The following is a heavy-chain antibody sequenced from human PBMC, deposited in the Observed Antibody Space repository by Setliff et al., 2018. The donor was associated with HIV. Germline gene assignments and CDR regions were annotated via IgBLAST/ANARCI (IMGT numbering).Heavy chain of an antibody. V-gene: IGHV1-18*01. CDR1: GYNFINYG. D-gene: IGHD1-26*01. J-gene: IGHJ5*02. Sequence: ASVKVSCKASGYNFINYGSRWGRQAPGQGLEWMGWISAYNGNTDYAPRLLGRVTMTTDTFTCTAYMELRSLSSDDTAGYYCARARLQGIVTAVGPRDNCLDPWGQGTRVTVSS. CDR2: ISAYNGNT. CDR3: ARARLQGIVTAVGPRDNCLDP.